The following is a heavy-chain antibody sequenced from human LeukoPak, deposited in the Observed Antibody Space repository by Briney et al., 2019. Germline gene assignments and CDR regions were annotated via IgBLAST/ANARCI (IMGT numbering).Heavy chain of an antibody. CDR1: GFTFSSYA. CDR2: IRSKANSYAT. J-gene: IGHJ4*02. CDR3: TRHGTSDY. V-gene: IGHV3-73*01. Sequence: GGSLRLSCAASGFTFSSYAMSWVRQASGKGLEWVGRIRSKANSYATAYAASVKGRFTISRDDSKNTAYLQMNSLKTEDTAVYYCTRHGTSDYWGQGTLVTVSS.